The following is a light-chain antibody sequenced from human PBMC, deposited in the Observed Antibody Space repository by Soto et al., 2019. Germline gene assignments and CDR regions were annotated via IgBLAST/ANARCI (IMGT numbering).Light chain of an antibody. Sequence: QSALTQPASVSGSPGQSITISCTGTSSDVGGYDYVSWYLHHPGNAPKLIISAVSNRPSGVSNRFSGSKSGNTASLTISGLQAEDEADYFCSSYTISSTHYVFGTGTKVTVL. CDR1: SSDVGGYDY. CDR3: SSYTISSTHYV. J-gene: IGLJ1*01. V-gene: IGLV2-14*01. CDR2: AVS.